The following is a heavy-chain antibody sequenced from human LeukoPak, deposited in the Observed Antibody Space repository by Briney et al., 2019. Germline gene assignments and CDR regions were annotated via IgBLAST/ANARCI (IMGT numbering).Heavy chain of an antibody. D-gene: IGHD6-19*01. V-gene: IGHV3-74*01. Sequence: GGSLRLSCAASGFTFSTYLMHWVRQAPGMGLVWVSRIDSDGGGTTYADSVKGRFTISRDNAKNTLYLQMNSLTAEDTAVYYCTRAEQWLPFDWGQGTLVTVSS. CDR1: GFTFSTYL. CDR3: TRAEQWLPFD. J-gene: IGHJ4*02. CDR2: IDSDGGGT.